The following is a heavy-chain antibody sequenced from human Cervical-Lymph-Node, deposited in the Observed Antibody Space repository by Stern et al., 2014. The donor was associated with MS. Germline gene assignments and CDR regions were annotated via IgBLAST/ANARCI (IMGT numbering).Heavy chain of an antibody. V-gene: IGHV7-4-1*01. CDR2: INTRTGEP. CDR3: ARPTTSSLGTVTTDYIDY. D-gene: IGHD4-17*01. J-gene: IGHJ4*02. Sequence: VQLVESGSELKKPGASVHLSCKSSGYTFTNHGLNWVRQAPGQGLEWMGWINTRTGEPAYAQGFTGRFVFSLDTSVSTAYLQIYSLKTEDTAIYYCARPTTSSLGTVTTDYIDYWGQGTLVTVSS. CDR1: GYTFTNHG.